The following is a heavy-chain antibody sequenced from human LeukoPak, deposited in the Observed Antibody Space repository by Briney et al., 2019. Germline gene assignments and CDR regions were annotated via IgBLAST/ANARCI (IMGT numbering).Heavy chain of an antibody. D-gene: IGHD6-19*01. CDR1: GFTFSTYS. J-gene: IGHJ4*02. Sequence: GGSLRLSCAAPGFTFSTYSMNWVRQAPGKGLEWVSYISSSSSTIYYADSVKGRFTISRDNAKNSLYLQMNSLRAEDTAVYYCATKSGWYFDYWGQGTLVTVSS. CDR3: ATKSGWYFDY. V-gene: IGHV3-48*01. CDR2: ISSSSSTI.